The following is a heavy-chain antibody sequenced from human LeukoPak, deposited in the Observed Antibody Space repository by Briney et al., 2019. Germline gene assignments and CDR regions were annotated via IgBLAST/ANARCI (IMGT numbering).Heavy chain of an antibody. J-gene: IGHJ5*02. CDR3: ATAYDGKTAPYDL. CDR1: NDSISSYC. V-gene: IGHV4-4*08. CDR2: MCPSGRT. D-gene: IGHD4-23*01. Sequence: SETLSLTCTVSNDSISSYCCSWVRQPPGKGLEWIGFMCPSGRTDYNPSLKSRVTMSIDTSKNQLSMELRFLTAADTAVYYCATAYDGKTAPYDLWGHGTLVTVAS.